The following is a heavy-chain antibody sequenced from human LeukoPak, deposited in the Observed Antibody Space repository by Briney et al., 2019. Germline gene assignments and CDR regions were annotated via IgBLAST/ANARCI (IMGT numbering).Heavy chain of an antibody. CDR2: ISGSGGST. V-gene: IGHV3-23*01. CDR3: RYFLPHFDY. J-gene: IGHJ4*02. D-gene: IGHD2/OR15-2a*01. Sequence: GGSLRLSCAASRFTFSSYEMNWVRQAPGKGVEWVSAISGSGGSTYYADSVKGRFTISRDNSKNTLYLQMNRLRAEDTAVYYCRYFLPHFDYWGQGTLVTVSS. CDR1: RFTFSSYE.